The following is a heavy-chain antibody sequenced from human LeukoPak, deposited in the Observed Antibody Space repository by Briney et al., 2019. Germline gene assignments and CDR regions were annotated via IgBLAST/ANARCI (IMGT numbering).Heavy chain of an antibody. CDR2: ISSSSSYI. V-gene: IGHV3-21*01. J-gene: IGHJ3*02. D-gene: IGHD6-13*01. CDR1: GFTFSSYS. Sequence: GGSLRLSCAASGFTFSSYSMNWVRQAPGKGLEWVSSISSSSSYIYYADSVKGRFTISRDNAKNSLYLQMNSLRAEDTAVYYCARDIGGAAAAGTCAFDIWGQGTMVTVSS. CDR3: ARDIGGAAAAGTCAFDI.